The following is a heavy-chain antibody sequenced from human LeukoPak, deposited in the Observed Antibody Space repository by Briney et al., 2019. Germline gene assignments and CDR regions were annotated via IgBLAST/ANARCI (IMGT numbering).Heavy chain of an antibody. D-gene: IGHD3-22*01. CDR2: ISGSGGST. CDR3: ARALLSDSSVGLDS. Sequence: GGSLRLSCAASRFTFSSYAMNWVRQAPGKGREWVSTISGSGGSTYYADSVKGRVTISRDNSKNTLYLQMNSLRAEDTAVYYCARALLSDSSVGLDSWGQGTLVTVSS. CDR1: RFTFSSYA. J-gene: IGHJ4*02. V-gene: IGHV3-23*01.